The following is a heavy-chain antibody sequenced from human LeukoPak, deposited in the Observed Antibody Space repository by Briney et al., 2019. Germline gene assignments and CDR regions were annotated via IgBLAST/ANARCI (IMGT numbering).Heavy chain of an antibody. CDR1: GGSINNYY. J-gene: IGHJ3*02. D-gene: IGHD2-21*02. CDR3: ARTDDAFHI. Sequence: SETLSLTCSVSGGSINNYYWSWIRQPPGKGLEWIGHIFYSGSTNYNPSLKSRVTISLVMSKNQISLKLSSVTTAGTAMYYCARTDDAFHIWGHGTTVTVSS. V-gene: IGHV4-59*01. CDR2: IFYSGST.